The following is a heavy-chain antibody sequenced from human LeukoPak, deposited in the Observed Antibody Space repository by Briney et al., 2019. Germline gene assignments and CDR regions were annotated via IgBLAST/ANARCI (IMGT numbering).Heavy chain of an antibody. V-gene: IGHV3-21*01. Sequence: GGSLRLSCAASGFTFRNNAMTWVRQAPGKGLEWVAAISGDGVYIYYADSVRGRFTISRDNAKNSLYLQMNSLRAEDMAVYYCARAITYYFDSSAYSPGYYYYRMDVWGQGTTVTVSS. J-gene: IGHJ6*02. D-gene: IGHD3-22*01. CDR2: ISGDGVYI. CDR1: GFTFRNNA. CDR3: ARAITYYFDSSAYSPGYYYYRMDV.